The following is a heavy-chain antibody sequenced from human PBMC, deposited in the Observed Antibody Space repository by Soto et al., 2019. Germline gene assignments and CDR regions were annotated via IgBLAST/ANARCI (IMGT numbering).Heavy chain of an antibody. J-gene: IGHJ4*02. CDR3: ASGGSSLNFDS. CDR1: GFTFRSYW. CDR2: INSDGSST. D-gene: IGHD6-6*01. V-gene: IGHV3-74*01. Sequence: EVQLVESGGGLVQPGGSLRLSWAASGFTFRSYWMQWVRQAPGKGLVWVSWINSDGSSTSYADSVKGRFTVSRDNAKNTLYLQMNSLRAEDTALYYCASGGSSLNFDSWGQGTLVNVSS.